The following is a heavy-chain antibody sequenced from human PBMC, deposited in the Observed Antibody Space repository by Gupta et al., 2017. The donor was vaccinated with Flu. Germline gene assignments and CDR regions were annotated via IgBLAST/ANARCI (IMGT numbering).Heavy chain of an antibody. V-gene: IGHV1-2*06. J-gene: IGHJ5*02. Sequence: AQLVQSGTDVKEPGAALKVSCKASGYTFSDYYIHWVRQAPGQGLEWVGRVNPHSGSTNCDQKFQGRITLAMDTSISTAYMELNRLRSDDTAVYYCARERFCSTASCYRWFEPWGQGTLVSVSS. CDR1: GYTFSDYY. CDR2: VNPHSGST. D-gene: IGHD2-2*02. CDR3: ARERFCSTASCYRWFEP.